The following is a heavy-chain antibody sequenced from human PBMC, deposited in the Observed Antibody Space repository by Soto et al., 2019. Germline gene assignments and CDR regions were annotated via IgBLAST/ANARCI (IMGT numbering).Heavy chain of an antibody. V-gene: IGHV3-30-3*01. CDR1: GFSFSAHS. CDR3: ARDEFALGSRFYDYDGLDV. CDR2: ISYDGGNK. Sequence: QVQLVESGGGVVQPGTSLTLSCAASGFSFSAHSMHWVRQAPGKGLEWLAFISYDGGNKYSADSVTGRFTISRDNSKKGLYLEMTSLKSEDTDVYYCARDEFALGSRFYDYDGLDVWGQGTTVTVSS. J-gene: IGHJ6*02. D-gene: IGHD1-26*01.